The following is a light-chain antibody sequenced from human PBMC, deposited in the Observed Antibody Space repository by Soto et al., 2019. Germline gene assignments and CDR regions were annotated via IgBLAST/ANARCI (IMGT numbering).Light chain of an antibody. CDR3: QQVNVYPST. V-gene: IGKV1-39*01. J-gene: IGKJ4*01. CDR1: QSISTY. CDR2: TAS. Sequence: DIQMTQSPSSLSASIGDRVTITCRARQSISTYLNWYQQKPGKAPKLLIYTASTLQSGVPSRFSGSGSGTDFTLTISSLQPEDFATYYCQQVNVYPSTFGGGTKV.